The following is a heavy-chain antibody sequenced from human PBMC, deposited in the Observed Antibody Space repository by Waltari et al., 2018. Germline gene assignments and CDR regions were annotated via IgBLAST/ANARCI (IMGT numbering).Heavy chain of an antibody. J-gene: IGHJ4*02. CDR2: IEYSGRT. Sequence: QVQLQESGPGLVKPSETLSLTCTVSGGSISSYYWSWIRQPPGKGLEWIGYIEYSGRTNYNPSLKSRVTISVDTSKNQFSLKLSSVTAADTAVYYCARAADDYSNYYFDYWGQGTLVTVSS. CDR1: GGSISSYY. CDR3: ARAADDYSNYYFDY. V-gene: IGHV4-59*01. D-gene: IGHD4-4*01.